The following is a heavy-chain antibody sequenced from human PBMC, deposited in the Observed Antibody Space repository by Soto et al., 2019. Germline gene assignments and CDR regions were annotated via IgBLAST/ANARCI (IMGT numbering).Heavy chain of an antibody. Sequence: GASVKVSCKASGGTFSSYAISWVRQAPGQGLEWMGGIIPIFGTANYAQKFQGRVTITADESTSTAYMELSSLRSEDTAVYYCARVWSSSPPHYYYYGMDVWGQGTTVTVSS. J-gene: IGHJ6*02. V-gene: IGHV1-69*13. CDR1: GGTFSSYA. CDR3: ARVWSSSPPHYYYYGMDV. D-gene: IGHD6-6*01. CDR2: IIPIFGTA.